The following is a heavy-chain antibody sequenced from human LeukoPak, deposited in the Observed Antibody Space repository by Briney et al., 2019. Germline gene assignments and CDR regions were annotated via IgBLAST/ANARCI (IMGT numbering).Heavy chain of an antibody. CDR2: LYSGGTT. J-gene: IGHJ4*02. D-gene: IGHD6-13*01. Sequence: GGSLRLSCAASGLTVSSNYMIWVGQAPGKGLEWVSILYSGGTTYYADSVKGRFTISRDNSENTLYLQMNNVRAEDTAVYYCARASSWYLGYYDYWGQGTLVTVSS. CDR3: ARASSWYLGYYDY. CDR1: GLTVSSNY. V-gene: IGHV3-53*01.